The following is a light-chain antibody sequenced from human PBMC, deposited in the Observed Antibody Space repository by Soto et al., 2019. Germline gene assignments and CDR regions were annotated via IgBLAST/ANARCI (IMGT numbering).Light chain of an antibody. J-gene: IGLJ1*01. V-gene: IGLV2-23*02. Sequence: QSAVTQPASVSESPGQSVTISCSGSDIGNYNLVSWYQHLPGRAPKLLIFEVTMRPSGISDRFSGSKSASTASLTISGLQAEDEGDYYCASSAGSRTYVFGSGTKVTVL. CDR3: ASSAGSRTYV. CDR1: SDIGNYNL. CDR2: EVT.